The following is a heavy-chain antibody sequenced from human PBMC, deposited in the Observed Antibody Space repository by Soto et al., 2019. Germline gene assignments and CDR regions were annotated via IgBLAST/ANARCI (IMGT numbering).Heavy chain of an antibody. CDR2: ISYRGST. CDR3: ASSGIVGREVNTWFDP. CDR1: AGSITTSY. V-gene: IGHV4-59*01. J-gene: IGHJ5*02. Sequence: PSETLSLTCTVSAGSITTSYWSWIRQHLGKAPEWIGYISYRGSTNYNPSLKSRLTISIDTSKSQISLKLTSMTTADTAVYYCASSGIVGREVNTWFDPWGQGTLVTVPS. D-gene: IGHD3-22*01.